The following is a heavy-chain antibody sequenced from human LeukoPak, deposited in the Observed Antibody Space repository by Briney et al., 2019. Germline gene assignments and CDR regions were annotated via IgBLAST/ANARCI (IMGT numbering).Heavy chain of an antibody. Sequence: GGSLRLSCTTSGFNFNNAWMNWVRQAPGKGLEWVAIISNDGSRKYYAHSVEGRFTISRDNSKNTLYLQMDSLRAEDTAVYYCARDRAWNYFDYWGQGTLVTVSS. CDR1: GFNFNNAW. J-gene: IGHJ4*02. D-gene: IGHD3-3*01. CDR2: ISNDGSRK. V-gene: IGHV3-30*03. CDR3: ARDRAWNYFDY.